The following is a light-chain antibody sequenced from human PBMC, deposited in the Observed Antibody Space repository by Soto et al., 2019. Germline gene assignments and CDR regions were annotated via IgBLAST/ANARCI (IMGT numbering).Light chain of an antibody. CDR2: DAY. V-gene: IGKV3-20*01. CDR3: QEYGSSPWK. J-gene: IGKJ1*01. CDR1: QSFRVL. Sequence: EIMLTKSLVTVSLSPGERATLSCRTRQSFRVLLSWYQQKPGQAHRLLIYDAYNRATGIQTRFSGSGSGTDFTLTISRLEPEDFAVYYCQEYGSSPWKFGQGTKVAI.